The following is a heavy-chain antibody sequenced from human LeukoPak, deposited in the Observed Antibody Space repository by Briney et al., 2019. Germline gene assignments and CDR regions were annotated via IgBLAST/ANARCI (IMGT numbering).Heavy chain of an antibody. CDR2: IKQDGSEK. Sequence: GGSLRLSCAASGFTFNSYWMTWVRQAPGKGLEWVANIKQDGSEKYYVDSVKGRFTISRDNAKNSLYLQMNSLRAEDTAVYYCARAGLGYYGSGSSQLDYWGQGTLVTVSS. V-gene: IGHV3-7*01. CDR1: GFTFNSYW. J-gene: IGHJ4*02. D-gene: IGHD3-10*01. CDR3: ARAGLGYYGSGSSQLDY.